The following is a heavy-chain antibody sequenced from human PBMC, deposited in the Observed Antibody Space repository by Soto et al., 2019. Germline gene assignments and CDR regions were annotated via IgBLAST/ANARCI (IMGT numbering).Heavy chain of an antibody. J-gene: IGHJ6*02. D-gene: IGHD3-10*01. V-gene: IGHV5-51*01. Sequence: PGESLKISCKGSGYSFTSYWIGWVRQMPGKGLEWMGIIYPGDSDTRYSPSFQGQVTISADKSISTAYLQWSSLKASDTAMYYCARQPIRGVPRASYYYGMDVWGQGTTVTVSS. CDR1: GYSFTSYW. CDR3: ARQPIRGVPRASYYYGMDV. CDR2: IYPGDSDT.